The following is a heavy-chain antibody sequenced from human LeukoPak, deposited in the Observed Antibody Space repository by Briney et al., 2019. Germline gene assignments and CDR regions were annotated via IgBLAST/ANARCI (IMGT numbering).Heavy chain of an antibody. V-gene: IGHV1-46*01. CDR2: INPSGGST. D-gene: IGHD6-13*01. J-gene: IGHJ5*01. Sequence: ASVKVSCKTSGYTFTSYYMHWLRQAPGQGLEWMGIINPSGGSTSYAQKFQGRVTVTRDTSTSTVYMELSSLRSEDTAVYYCARGQQLGYNWFDSWGQGTLVTVSS. CDR1: GYTFTSYY. CDR3: ARGQQLGYNWFDS.